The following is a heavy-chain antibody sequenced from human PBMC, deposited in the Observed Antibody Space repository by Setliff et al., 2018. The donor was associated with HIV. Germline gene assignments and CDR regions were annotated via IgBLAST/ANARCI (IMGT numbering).Heavy chain of an antibody. V-gene: IGHV1-69*04. CDR2: INPSGGGT. J-gene: IGHJ4*02. D-gene: IGHD1-1*01. CDR1: GGTFSSYA. Sequence: SVKVSCKASGGTFSSYAISWVRQAPGQGLEWLGIINPSGGGTNYAPKFQGRVSITADKSTSTAYMELSSLRSDDTAVYYCARDYWKVLDYWGQGTLVTVSS. CDR3: ARDYWKVLDY.